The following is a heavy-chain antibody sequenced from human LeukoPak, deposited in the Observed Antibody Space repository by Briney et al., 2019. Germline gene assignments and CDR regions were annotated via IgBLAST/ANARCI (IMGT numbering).Heavy chain of an antibody. CDR1: GYIFTGYY. V-gene: IGHV1-69*13. D-gene: IGHD5-18*01. Sequence: SVKVSCKTSGYIFTGYYMHWVRQAPGQGLEWMGGIIPIFGTANYAQKFQGRVTITADESTSTAYMELSSLRSEDTAVYYCAIDGYSYGYSAYWGQGTLVTVSS. CDR2: IIPIFGTA. CDR3: AIDGYSYGYSAY. J-gene: IGHJ4*02.